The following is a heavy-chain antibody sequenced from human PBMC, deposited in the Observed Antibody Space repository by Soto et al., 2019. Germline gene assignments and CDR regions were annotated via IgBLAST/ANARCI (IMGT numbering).Heavy chain of an antibody. CDR1: GGSISSYY. V-gene: IGHV4-59*01. J-gene: IGHJ3*02. CDR2: IYYSGST. CDR3: ARGVEIAAFDI. Sequence: PSDTLSLTCTVSGGSISSYYWSWIRQPPGKGLEWIGYIYYSGSTNYNPSLKSRVTISVDTSKNQFSLKLSSVTAADTAVYYCARGVEIAAFDIWGQGTMVTVSS.